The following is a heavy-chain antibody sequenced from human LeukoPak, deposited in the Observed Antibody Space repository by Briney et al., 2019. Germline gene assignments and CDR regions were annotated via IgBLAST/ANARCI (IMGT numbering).Heavy chain of an antibody. D-gene: IGHD3-9*01. CDR1: GFTLSSYA. CDR2: ISGSGGST. CDR3: ARQDRVNILTGYFGYYYMDV. V-gene: IGHV3-23*01. J-gene: IGHJ6*03. Sequence: GGSLRLSCAASGFTLSSYAMSWVRQAPGKGLEWVSDISGSGGSTYYADSVKGRFTISRDNSKNTLYLQMNTLRAEDTAVYYCARQDRVNILTGYFGYYYMDVWGKGTTVTVSS.